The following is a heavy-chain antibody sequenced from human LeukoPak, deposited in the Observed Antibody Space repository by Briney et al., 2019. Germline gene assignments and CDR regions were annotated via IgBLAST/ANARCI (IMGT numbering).Heavy chain of an antibody. CDR2: INSDGSST. CDR3: AREFPVSSSSRKFDY. D-gene: IGHD6-6*01. J-gene: IGHJ4*02. Sequence: GGSLRLSCAASGFTFSNYWMHWVRQAPGKGLVWVSRINSDGSSTSYADSVKGRFTISRDNAKNTLYLQMNSLRAEDTAVYYCAREFPVSSSSRKFDYWGQGTLVTVSS. CDR1: GFTFSNYW. V-gene: IGHV3-74*01.